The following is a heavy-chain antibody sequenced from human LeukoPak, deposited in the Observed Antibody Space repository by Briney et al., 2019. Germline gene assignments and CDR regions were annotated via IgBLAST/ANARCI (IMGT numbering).Heavy chain of an antibody. D-gene: IGHD5-18*01. CDR3: ARDEYTYGSRTHPYFFDY. J-gene: IGHJ4*02. V-gene: IGHV4-59*12. CDR2: LDYSGST. CDR1: GGSISSYY. Sequence: PSETLSLTCTVSGGSISSYYGTWIRQPPGKGLEWIGYLDYSGSTNYNPSLKSRVTISVDTSKNQFSLKVNSVTAADTALYYCARDEYTYGSRTHPYFFDYWGQGTLVTVSS.